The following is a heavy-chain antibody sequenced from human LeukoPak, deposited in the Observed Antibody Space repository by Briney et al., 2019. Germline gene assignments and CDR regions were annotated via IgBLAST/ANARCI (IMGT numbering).Heavy chain of an antibody. CDR1: GGSISSYY. CDR2: IYSSGST. CDR3: ARVVSSSWYPDY. D-gene: IGHD6-13*01. Sequence: SETLSLTCTVSGGSISSYYWSWIRQPPGKGLEWIGYIYSSGSTDYNPSLKSRVTISVDTSKNHFSLKLSSVTAADTAVYYCARVVSSSWYPDYWGQGTLVTVSS. V-gene: IGHV4-59*08. J-gene: IGHJ4*02.